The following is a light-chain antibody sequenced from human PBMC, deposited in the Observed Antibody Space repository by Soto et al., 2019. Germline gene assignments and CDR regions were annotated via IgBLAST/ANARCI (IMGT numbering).Light chain of an antibody. Sequence: DIQMTQSPSSLSASVGDRVTITCRASQSIYNYLNWYQQKPGKPPQLLIYAASSLQSGVPSRFSGSGSGTDFTLTISSLQREDFATYYCQRSLSTPVYTFGQGTKLEIK. J-gene: IGKJ2*01. CDR1: QSIYNY. CDR3: QRSLSTPVYT. CDR2: AAS. V-gene: IGKV1-39*01.